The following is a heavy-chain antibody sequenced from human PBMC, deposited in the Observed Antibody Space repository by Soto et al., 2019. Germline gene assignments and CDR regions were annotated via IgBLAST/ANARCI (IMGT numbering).Heavy chain of an antibody. CDR1: GFTFGAYA. V-gene: IGHV3-49*04. CDR2: IRNRGYGRTT. J-gene: IGHJ4*02. Sequence: EVQLVESGGGLVQPGQSLRLSCSASGFTFGAYAMSWVRKAPGKGLEWVGFIRNRGYGRTTEYAASVRGRFTISRDDSKSIAYLEMNSLQTEDTAVYYCVREDTGADHLVSALYWGQGTLVTVSS. CDR3: VREDTGADHLVSALY. D-gene: IGHD6-13*01.